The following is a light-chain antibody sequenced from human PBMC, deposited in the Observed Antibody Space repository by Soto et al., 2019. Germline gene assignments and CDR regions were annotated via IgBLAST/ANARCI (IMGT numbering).Light chain of an antibody. CDR1: QSVSSNF. CDR2: GAS. Sequence: EIVLTQSPGTLSLSPGERATLSGRASQSVSSNFLAWYQEKLGQAPRLLIYGASKRATGIPDRFSGSGSGTDFSLTISRLEPEDFAVYYCRQYGTSLGFPVGGGTKVDIK. J-gene: IGKJ4*01. V-gene: IGKV3-20*01. CDR3: RQYGTSLGFP.